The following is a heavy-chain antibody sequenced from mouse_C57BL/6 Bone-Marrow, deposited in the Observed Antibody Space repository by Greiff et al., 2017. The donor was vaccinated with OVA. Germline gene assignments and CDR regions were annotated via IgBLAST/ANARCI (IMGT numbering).Heavy chain of an antibody. D-gene: IGHD1-1*01. V-gene: IGHV1-5*01. CDR1: GYTFTSYW. J-gene: IGHJ3*01. CDR2: IYPGNSDT. Sequence: VQLQQSGTVLARPGASVKMSCKTSGYTFTSYWMHWVKQRPGQGLEWIGAIYPGNSDTSYNQKFKGKAKLTAVTSASTAYMELSSLTNEDSAVYYCTRRWDYYGSSYGFAYWGQGTLVTVSA. CDR3: TRRWDYYGSSYGFAY.